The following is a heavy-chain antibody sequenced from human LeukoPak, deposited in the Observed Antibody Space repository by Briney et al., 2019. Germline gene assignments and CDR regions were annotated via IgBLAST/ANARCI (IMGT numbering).Heavy chain of an antibody. CDR3: ARYYYDSSGYWRFDP. V-gene: IGHV3-33*08. J-gene: IGHJ5*02. D-gene: IGHD3-22*01. CDR1: GFTFSSYG. Sequence: GRSLRLSCAASGFTFSSYGMHWVRQAPGKGLEWVAVIWYDGSNKYYADSVKGRFTISRDNSKNTLYLQMNSLRAEDTAVYYCARYYYDSSGYWRFDPWGQGTLVTVSS. CDR2: IWYDGSNK.